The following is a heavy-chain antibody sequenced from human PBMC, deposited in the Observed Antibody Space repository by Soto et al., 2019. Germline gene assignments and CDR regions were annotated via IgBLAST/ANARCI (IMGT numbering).Heavy chain of an antibody. Sequence: PSETLSLTCTVSGGSISSSSYYWGWIRQPPGKGLEWIGSIYYSGSTYYNPSLKSRVTISVDTSKNQFSLKLSSVTAADTAVHYCASGAVAGPFYYYYYYGMDVWGQGTTVTVSS. CDR3: ASGAVAGPFYYYYYYGMDV. CDR1: GGSISSSSYY. CDR2: IYYSGST. V-gene: IGHV4-39*01. J-gene: IGHJ6*02. D-gene: IGHD6-19*01.